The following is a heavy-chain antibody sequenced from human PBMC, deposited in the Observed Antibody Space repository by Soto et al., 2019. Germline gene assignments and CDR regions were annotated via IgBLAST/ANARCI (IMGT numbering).Heavy chain of an antibody. D-gene: IGHD4-17*01. V-gene: IGHV3-33*01. Sequence: GGSLRLSCAASGFPFSSYGMHWVRPAPGKGLEWVAVIWYDGSNKYYADSVKGRFTISRDNSKNTLYLQMNSLRAEDTAVYYCARGDYGDPKYFDYWGQGTLVTVSS. J-gene: IGHJ4*02. CDR3: ARGDYGDPKYFDY. CDR2: IWYDGSNK. CDR1: GFPFSSYG.